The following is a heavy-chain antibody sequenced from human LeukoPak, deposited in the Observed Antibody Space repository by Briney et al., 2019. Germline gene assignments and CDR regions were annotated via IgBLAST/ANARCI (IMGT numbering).Heavy chain of an antibody. CDR2: INSDGSSR. Sequence: RGGSLRLSCAASGFTFSNYWMHWVRQAPGKVLGWVSRINSDGSSRSYADSVKGRFTISRDNAKNTLYLQMNSLRAEDTAVYSCVRHSGSGSYYNLDHWGQGTLVTVS. D-gene: IGHD3-10*01. CDR3: VRHSGSGSYYNLDH. V-gene: IGHV3-74*01. CDR1: GFTFSNYW. J-gene: IGHJ4*02.